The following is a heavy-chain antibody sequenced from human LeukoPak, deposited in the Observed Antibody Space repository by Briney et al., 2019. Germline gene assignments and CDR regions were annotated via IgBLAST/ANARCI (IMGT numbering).Heavy chain of an antibody. D-gene: IGHD5-24*01. CDR1: GFTFSSYA. Sequence: TGRSLRHSCAASGFTFSSYAMHWVRQAPGKGLEWVAAISYDGSNKYYADSVKGRFTISRDNSKNTLYLQMNSLRAGDTAVYYCARDLRDGYNFEFGYWGQGTLVTVSS. V-gene: IGHV3-30-3*01. CDR3: ARDLRDGYNFEFGY. J-gene: IGHJ4*02. CDR2: ISYDGSNK.